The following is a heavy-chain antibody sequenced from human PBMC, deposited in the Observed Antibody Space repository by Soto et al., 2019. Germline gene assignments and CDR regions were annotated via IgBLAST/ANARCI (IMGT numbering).Heavy chain of an antibody. CDR1: GDSVSSNNAA. J-gene: IGHJ4*02. CDR3: ARDRIAASRFDY. Sequence: QVQLQQSGPGLVKPSQTLSLTCAISGDSVSSNNAAWNWIRQSPSRGLEWLGRTYYRSKWYNDYAPFVKSRITIIPDTSKNQLSLHLDSVTPEDTAVYFCARDRIAASRFDYWGQGTLVTVSS. D-gene: IGHD6-13*01. V-gene: IGHV6-1*01. CDR2: TYYRSKWYN.